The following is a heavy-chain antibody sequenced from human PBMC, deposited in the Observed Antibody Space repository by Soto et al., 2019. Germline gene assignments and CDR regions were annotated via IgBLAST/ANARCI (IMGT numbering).Heavy chain of an antibody. CDR1: GFTFTRYS. V-gene: IGHV3-21*06. CDR3: ARESEDLTSNFDY. J-gene: IGHJ4*02. Sequence: GGSLRLSCAASGFTFTRYSMNWVRQAPGKGLEWVSSISSTTNYIYYGDSMEGRFTISRDNAKNSLYLEMNSLRAEDTAVYYCARESEDLTSNFDYWGQGTLVTVSS. CDR2: ISSTTNYI.